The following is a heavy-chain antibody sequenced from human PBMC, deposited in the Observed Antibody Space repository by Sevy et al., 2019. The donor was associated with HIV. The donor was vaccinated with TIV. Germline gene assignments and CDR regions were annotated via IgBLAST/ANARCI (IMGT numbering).Heavy chain of an antibody. V-gene: IGHV4-39*01. CDR1: GGSISSSSYY. CDR2: IYYSGST. D-gene: IGHD3-16*02. J-gene: IGHJ1*01. Sequence: SETLSLTCTVSGGSISSSSYYWGWIRQPPGKGLEWIGSIYYSGSTYYNPSLKSRVTISVVTSKNQFSLKLGSVTAADTAVYYCARHGIDYDYVWGSYRYTPEYFQHWGQGTLVTVSS. CDR3: ARHGIDYDYVWGSYRYTPEYFQH.